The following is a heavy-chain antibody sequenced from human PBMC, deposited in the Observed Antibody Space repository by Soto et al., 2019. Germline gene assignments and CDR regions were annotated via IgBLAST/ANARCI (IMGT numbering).Heavy chain of an antibody. CDR1: GFTVSSNY. CDR3: AKDRMGYFDWPEFDY. CDR2: ISGSGGST. D-gene: IGHD3-9*01. V-gene: IGHV3-23*01. Sequence: LRLSCAASGFTVSSNYMSWVRQAPGKGLEWVSAISGSGGSTYYADSVKGRFTISRDNSKNTLYLQMNSLRAEDTAVYYCAKDRMGYFDWPEFDYWGQGTLVTVSS. J-gene: IGHJ4*02.